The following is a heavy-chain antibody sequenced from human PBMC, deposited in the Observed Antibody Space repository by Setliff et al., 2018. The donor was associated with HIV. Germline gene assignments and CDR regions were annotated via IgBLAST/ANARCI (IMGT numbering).Heavy chain of an antibody. Sequence: PGGSLRLSCAASGFTFSSYEMNWVRQAPGKGLEWVSYISSSGGTIYYADSVKGRFTISRDNSKNTLYVQMNSLRADDTGIYYCVRDLTTIVTRKVFDIWGQGTMVTVSS. CDR2: ISSSGGTI. D-gene: IGHD4-4*01. J-gene: IGHJ3*02. CDR3: VRDLTTIVTRKVFDI. CDR1: GFTFSSYE. V-gene: IGHV3-48*03.